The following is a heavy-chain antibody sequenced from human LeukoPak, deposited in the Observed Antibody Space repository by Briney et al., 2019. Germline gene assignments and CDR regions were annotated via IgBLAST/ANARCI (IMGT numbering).Heavy chain of an antibody. Sequence: SQTLSLTCTVSGGSLSSGDYYWSWIRQPPGKGLEWFGYIYDSGSTYYNPSLKSRLTISVDTSKNQFSLKLSSVTAADTAVYYCARKGYIGYDNFWGQGTLVTVSS. CDR3: ARKGYIGYDNF. CDR2: IYDSGST. CDR1: GGSLSSGDYY. V-gene: IGHV4-30-4*01. J-gene: IGHJ4*02. D-gene: IGHD5-12*01.